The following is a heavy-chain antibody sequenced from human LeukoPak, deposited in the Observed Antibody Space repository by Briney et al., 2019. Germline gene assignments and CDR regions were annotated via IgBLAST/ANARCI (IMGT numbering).Heavy chain of an antibody. Sequence: PSETLSLTCAVYGGSFSGYYWSWIRQPPGKGLEWIGEINHSGSTNYSPSLKSRVTISVDTSKDQFSLKLSSVTAADTAVYYCASRGYSYGIDYWGQGTLVTVSS. D-gene: IGHD5-18*01. V-gene: IGHV4-34*01. J-gene: IGHJ4*02. CDR1: GGSFSGYY. CDR3: ASRGYSYGIDY. CDR2: INHSGST.